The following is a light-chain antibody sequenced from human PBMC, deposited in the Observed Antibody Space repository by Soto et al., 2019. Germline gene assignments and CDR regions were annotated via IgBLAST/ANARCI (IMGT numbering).Light chain of an antibody. Sequence: DIQMTQSPSSLSASVGDRVTITCRASQSISSYLNWYQQKPGKAPKLLIYAASSLQSGVPSRFSGSGSGTDFTRTIGSLQPEDFATYYCQQSYSTPITFGQGTRLEIK. CDR2: AAS. J-gene: IGKJ5*01. V-gene: IGKV1-39*01. CDR3: QQSYSTPIT. CDR1: QSISSY.